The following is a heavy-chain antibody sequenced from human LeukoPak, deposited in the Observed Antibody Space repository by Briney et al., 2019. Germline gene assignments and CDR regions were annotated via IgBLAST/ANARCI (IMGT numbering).Heavy chain of an antibody. D-gene: IGHD3-22*01. CDR1: GGSISSGGYS. J-gene: IGHJ4*02. CDR3: ARGNYYDSSLLDY. V-gene: IGHV4-30-2*01. Sequence: SETLSLTCAVSGGSISSGGYSWSWTRQPPGKGLEWIGYIYHSGSTYYNPSLKSRVTISVDRSKNQFSLKLSSVTAADTAVYYCARGNYYDSSLLDYWGQGTLVTVSS. CDR2: IYHSGST.